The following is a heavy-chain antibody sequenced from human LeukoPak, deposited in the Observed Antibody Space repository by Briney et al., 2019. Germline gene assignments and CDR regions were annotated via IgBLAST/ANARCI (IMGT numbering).Heavy chain of an antibody. V-gene: IGHV4-59*01. CDR1: GVSISSYY. Sequence: NPSETLSLTCSVSGVSISSYYWSWIRQSPGKGLGWIGYISYSGGTNYNPSLKSRVTISLDTSKNQFSLQLSSVTAADTAVYYCVRGERLGGDYWGHGTLVTVSS. CDR2: ISYSGGT. CDR3: VRGERLGGDY. J-gene: IGHJ4*01. D-gene: IGHD3-10*01.